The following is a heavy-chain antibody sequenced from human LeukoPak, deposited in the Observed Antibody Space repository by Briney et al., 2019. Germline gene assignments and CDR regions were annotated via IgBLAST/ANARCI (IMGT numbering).Heavy chain of an antibody. J-gene: IGHJ4*02. D-gene: IGHD3-22*01. CDR2: INPNSGGT. CDR1: GYTFTGYY. CDR3: ARDYYDSSGYYYNFDY. V-gene: IGHV1-2*02. Sequence: EASVKVSCKASGYTFTGYYMHWVRQAPGQGLEWMGWINPNSGGTNYAQKFQGRVTMTRDTSISTASMELSRLRSDDTAVYYCARDYYDSSGYYYNFDYWGQGTLVTVSS.